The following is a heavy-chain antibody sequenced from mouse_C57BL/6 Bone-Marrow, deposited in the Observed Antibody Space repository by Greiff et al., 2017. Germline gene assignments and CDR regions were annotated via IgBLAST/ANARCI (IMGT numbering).Heavy chain of an antibody. Sequence: VHVKQSGPELVKPGASVKISCKASGYSFTDYNMNWVKQSNGKSLEWIGVINPNYGTTSYNQKFKGKATLTVAQYSSTAYMQLNSLTSEDSAVYYCARGYDYDYAMDYWGQGTSVTVSS. CDR3: ARGYDYDYAMDY. J-gene: IGHJ4*01. CDR2: INPNYGTT. CDR1: GYSFTDYN. D-gene: IGHD2-4*01. V-gene: IGHV1-39*01.